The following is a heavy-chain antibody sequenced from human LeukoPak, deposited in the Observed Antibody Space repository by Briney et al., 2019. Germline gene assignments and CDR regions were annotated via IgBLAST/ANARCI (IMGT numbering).Heavy chain of an antibody. J-gene: IGHJ4*02. CDR1: GYTFTDYY. D-gene: IGHD1-1*01. Sequence: ASVKVSCKASGYTFTDYYMHWVRQAPGQGLEWMGRINPNGDATKYAQKFQGRVTMTRDASINTAYMELSRLRSDDTAVYFCARENWKYWGQRTLVTVSS. V-gene: IGHV1-2*06. CDR3: ARENWKY. CDR2: INPNGDAT.